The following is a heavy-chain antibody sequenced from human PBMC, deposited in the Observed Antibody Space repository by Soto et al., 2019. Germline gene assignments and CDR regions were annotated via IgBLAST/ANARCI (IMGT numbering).Heavy chain of an antibody. J-gene: IGHJ4*02. CDR3: ATKQGIVLVPAAIWY. CDR1: GFTFSSYA. Sequence: PVGSLRLSCAASGFTFSSYAMSWVRQAPGKGLEWVSGITASGGSTSYADSVKGRFTISRDNSKNTLYLQMNSLRAEDTAVYYCATKQGIVLVPAAIWYWGQGTLVTVSS. CDR2: ITASGGST. D-gene: IGHD2-2*02. V-gene: IGHV3-23*01.